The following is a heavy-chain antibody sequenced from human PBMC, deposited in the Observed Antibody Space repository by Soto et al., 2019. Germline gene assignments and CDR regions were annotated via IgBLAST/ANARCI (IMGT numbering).Heavy chain of an antibody. Sequence: SVKVSCKASGCTFSSYAISWVRQAPGQGLEWMGGIIPIFGTANYAQKFQGRVTITADESTSTAYMELSSLRSEDTAVYYCARVGSSYSYYFDYWGQGTLVTVSS. CDR3: ARVGSSYSYYFDY. J-gene: IGHJ4*02. D-gene: IGHD6-13*01. CDR2: IIPIFGTA. CDR1: GCTFSSYA. V-gene: IGHV1-69*13.